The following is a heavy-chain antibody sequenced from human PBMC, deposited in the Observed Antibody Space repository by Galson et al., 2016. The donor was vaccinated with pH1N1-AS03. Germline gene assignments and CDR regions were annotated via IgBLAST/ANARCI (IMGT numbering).Heavy chain of an antibody. Sequence: LSLTCTVSGGSIRSYYWHWIRQPPGKGLEWIGYIHSSGGTSDNPSLKSRLTMSMDTSKNQFSLRLSSVTAADTAIYYCAREYSAFDYLGQGTLVTVPS. V-gene: IGHV4-59*01. CDR1: GGSIRSYY. CDR2: IHSSGGT. J-gene: IGHJ4*02. CDR3: AREYSAFDY. D-gene: IGHD5-12*01.